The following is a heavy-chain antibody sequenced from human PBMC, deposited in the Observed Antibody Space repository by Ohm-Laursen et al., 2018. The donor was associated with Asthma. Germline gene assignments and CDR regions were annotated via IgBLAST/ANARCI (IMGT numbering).Heavy chain of an antibody. D-gene: IGHD3-3*01. V-gene: IGHV3-7*01. CDR2: INPDGRET. CDR3: ARDLGITIFGVVRSWWFDP. J-gene: IGHJ5*02. Sequence: SLRLSCAASKFTFSNHWMNWVRQAPGKGLEWVANINPDGRETRHVDSVKGRFTISRDNAKDSLSLQMNSLRVEDTAVYYCARDLGITIFGVVRSWWFDPWGQGTLVTVSS. CDR1: KFTFSNHW.